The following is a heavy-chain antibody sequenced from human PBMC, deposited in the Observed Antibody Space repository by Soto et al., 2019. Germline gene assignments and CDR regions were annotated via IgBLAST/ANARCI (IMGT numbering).Heavy chain of an antibody. D-gene: IGHD3-22*01. Sequence: QITLKESGPTLVKPTQTLTLTCIFSGFSLSTTGAGVGWIRQPPGKALEWLGIIYWDDDKRYSPSVKSRLTITKDTSKNQVVVTMTNMDPVDTATYYCAHRRHPDYDSSGFGAFDVWGQGTLVTVAS. CDR3: AHRRHPDYDSSGFGAFDV. CDR2: IYWDDDK. CDR1: GFSLSTTGAG. V-gene: IGHV2-5*02. J-gene: IGHJ3*01.